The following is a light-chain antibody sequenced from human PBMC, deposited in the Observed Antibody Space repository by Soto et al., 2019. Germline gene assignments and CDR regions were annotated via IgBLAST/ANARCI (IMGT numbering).Light chain of an antibody. V-gene: IGKV3-15*01. J-gene: IGKJ1*01. CDR2: ATS. CDR1: QSVSSSY. Sequence: EIVLTQSPGTLSLSPGERATLSCRASQSVSSSYLARYQQKPGQVPRLLIYATSTRATGIPARFSGSGSGTEFTLTISSLQSEDFAVYYCQQYHNWPAFGQGTKVDIK. CDR3: QQYHNWPA.